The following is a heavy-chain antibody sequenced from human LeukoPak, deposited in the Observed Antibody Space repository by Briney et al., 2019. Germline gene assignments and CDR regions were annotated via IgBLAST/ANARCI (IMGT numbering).Heavy chain of an antibody. J-gene: IGHJ4*02. CDR1: GGSISSYY. CDR2: IYYSGST. Sequence: SETLSLTCTVSGGSISSYYWSWIRQPPGKGLEWIGYIYYSGSTNYNPSLKSRVTISVDTSKNQFSLKPSSVTAADTAVYYCASSEYSSSSPPFDYWGQGTLVTVSS. D-gene: IGHD6-6*01. CDR3: ASSEYSSSSPPFDY. V-gene: IGHV4-59*08.